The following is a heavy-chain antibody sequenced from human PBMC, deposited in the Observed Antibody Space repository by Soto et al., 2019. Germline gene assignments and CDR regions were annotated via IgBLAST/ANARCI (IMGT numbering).Heavy chain of an antibody. Sequence: ESGGGLIQPGGSLRLSCAASGFTVSSNYMSWVRQAPGKGLEWVSVIYSGGSTYYADSVKGRFTISRDNSKNTLYLQMNSLRAEDTAVYYCSRDIAAAGTAPPMDYWGQGTLVTVSS. D-gene: IGHD6-13*01. V-gene: IGHV3-53*01. CDR3: SRDIAAAGTAPPMDY. CDR1: GFTVSSNY. CDR2: IYSGGST. J-gene: IGHJ4*02.